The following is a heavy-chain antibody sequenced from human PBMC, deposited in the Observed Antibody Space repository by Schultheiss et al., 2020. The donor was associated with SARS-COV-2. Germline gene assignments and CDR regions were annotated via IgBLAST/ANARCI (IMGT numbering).Heavy chain of an antibody. CDR3: AREDYYGSGSPGADY. J-gene: IGHJ4*02. CDR2: ISSSSSYI. D-gene: IGHD3-10*01. Sequence: GESLKISCAASGFTFSSYGMSWVRQAPGKGLEWVSSISSSSSYIYYADSVKGRFTISRDNAKNSLYLQMNSLRAEDTAVYYCAREDYYGSGSPGADYWGQGTLVTVSS. V-gene: IGHV3-21*01. CDR1: GFTFSSYG.